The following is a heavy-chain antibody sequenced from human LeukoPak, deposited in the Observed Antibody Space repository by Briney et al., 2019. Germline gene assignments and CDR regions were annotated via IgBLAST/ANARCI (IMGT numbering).Heavy chain of an antibody. V-gene: IGHV3-30-3*01. Sequence: GGSLRLSCAASGFTFSRYAMHWVLQAPGKGLEWVAVISYDGSNKYYADSVKGRFTISRDNSKNTLYLQMNSLRAEDTAVYYCAREAVGFWSGYCTGYYYYGMDVWGQGTTVTVSS. CDR1: GFTFSRYA. D-gene: IGHD3-3*01. CDR2: ISYDGSNK. J-gene: IGHJ6*02. CDR3: AREAVGFWSGYCTGYYYYGMDV.